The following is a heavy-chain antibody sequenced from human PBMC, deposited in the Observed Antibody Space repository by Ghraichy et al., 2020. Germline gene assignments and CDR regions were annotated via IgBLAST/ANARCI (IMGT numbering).Heavy chain of an antibody. CDR1: GFTFSSYA. V-gene: IGHV3-23*01. Sequence: GESLNISCAASGFTFSSYAMSWVRQAPGKGLEWVSAISGSGGSTYYADSVKGRFTISRDNSKNTLYLQMNSLRAEDTAVYYCATLGVGATTYYYYMDVWGKGTTVTVSS. J-gene: IGHJ6*03. CDR3: ATLGVGATTYYYYMDV. D-gene: IGHD1-26*01. CDR2: ISGSGGST.